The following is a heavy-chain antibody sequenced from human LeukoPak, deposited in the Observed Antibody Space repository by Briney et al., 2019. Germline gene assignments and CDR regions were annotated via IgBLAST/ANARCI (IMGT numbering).Heavy chain of an antibody. CDR3: ARLGTLYYYYYGMDV. J-gene: IGHJ6*02. CDR1: GGSIGSYY. CDR2: IYYSGST. D-gene: IGHD1-1*01. V-gene: IGHV4-59*01. Sequence: PSETLSLTCTASGGSIGSYYWSWIRQPPGKGLEWIGYIYYSGSTNYNPSLKSRVTISVDTSKNQFSLKLSSVTAADTAVYYCARLGTLYYYYYGMDVWGQGTTVTVSS.